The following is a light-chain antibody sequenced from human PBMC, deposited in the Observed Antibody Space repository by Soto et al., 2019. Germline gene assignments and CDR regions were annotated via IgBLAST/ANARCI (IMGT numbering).Light chain of an antibody. CDR1: SSDVGGYNY. Sequence: QSVLTQPHSVSGSPGQSVAISCSGTSSDVGGYNYVSWYQQHPGKAPKLIIFDVNKRPSGVPERFSGSKSGSTASLTISGLQAEDEADYYCCSYGGSFYVVGTGTKVTVL. CDR2: DVN. V-gene: IGLV2-11*01. J-gene: IGLJ1*01. CDR3: CSYGGSFYV.